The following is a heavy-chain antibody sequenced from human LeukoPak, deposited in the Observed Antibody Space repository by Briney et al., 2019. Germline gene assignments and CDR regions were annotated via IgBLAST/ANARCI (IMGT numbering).Heavy chain of an antibody. CDR1: GGSISSYY. J-gene: IGHJ4*02. CDR3: ARGVYIAAAQYGY. D-gene: IGHD6-13*01. CDR2: IYYSGTT. V-gene: IGHV4-59*01. Sequence: PSETLSFTCTVSGGSISSYYWSWIRQPPGKGLEWIGDIYYSGTTNYNPSLKSRVTISVDTSKNQFSLKLSSVTAADTAVYYCARGVYIAAAQYGYWGQGTLVTVSS.